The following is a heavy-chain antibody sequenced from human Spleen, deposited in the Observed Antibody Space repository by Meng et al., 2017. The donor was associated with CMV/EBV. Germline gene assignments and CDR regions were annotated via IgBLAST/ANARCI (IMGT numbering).Heavy chain of an antibody. CDR3: ARERIAAAGNNWFDP. Sequence: GGSLRLSCAASGFTFSSYAMHWVRQAPGKGLEWVAVIPYDGSNKYYADSVKGRFTISRDNSKNTLYLQMNSLRAEDTAVYYCARERIAAAGNNWFDPWGQGTLVTVSS. J-gene: IGHJ5*02. CDR2: IPYDGSNK. V-gene: IGHV3-30*04. D-gene: IGHD6-13*01. CDR1: GFTFSSYA.